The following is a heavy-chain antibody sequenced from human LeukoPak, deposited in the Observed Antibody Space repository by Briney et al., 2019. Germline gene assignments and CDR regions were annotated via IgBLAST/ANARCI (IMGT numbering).Heavy chain of an antibody. CDR1: GYTFTGYY. Sequence: ASVTVSCKASGYTFTGYYMHWVRQAPGQGLEWMGWINPNSGGTNYAQKFQGRVTMTRDTSISTAYMELSRLRSDDTAVYYCARVPVGATIPFDYWGQGTLVTVSS. V-gene: IGHV1-2*02. J-gene: IGHJ4*02. CDR2: INPNSGGT. CDR3: ARVPVGATIPFDY. D-gene: IGHD1-26*01.